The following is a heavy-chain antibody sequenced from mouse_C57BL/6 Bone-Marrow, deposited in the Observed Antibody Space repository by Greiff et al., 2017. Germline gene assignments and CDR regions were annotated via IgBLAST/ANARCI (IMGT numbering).Heavy chain of an antibody. V-gene: IGHV1-76*01. CDR3: ARGTNYFDY. CDR2: IYPGSGNT. CDR1: GYTFTDYY. J-gene: IGHJ2*01. D-gene: IGHD3-3*01. Sequence: QVQLQQSGAELVRPGASVKLSCKASGYTFTDYYINWVKQRPGQGLEWIARIYPGSGNTYYNEKFKGKATLTAEKSSSTAYMQLSSLTSEDSAVYVCARGTNYFDYWGQGTTLTVSS.